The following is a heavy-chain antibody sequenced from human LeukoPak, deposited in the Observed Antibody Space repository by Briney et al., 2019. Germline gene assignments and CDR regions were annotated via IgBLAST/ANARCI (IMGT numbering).Heavy chain of an antibody. CDR2: INSDGSEG. J-gene: IGHJ3*01. V-gene: IGHV3-7*03. CDR3: ARSSYSSSSSV. D-gene: IGHD6-6*01. Sequence: GGSLRLSCAVSGFTFSGVWMSWFRQAPGKGLEWVASINSDGSEGYYADVVKGRFTISRDNAKNSLYLQINSLRAEDTAVYYCARSSYSSSSSVWGQGTMVTVSS. CDR1: GFTFSGVW.